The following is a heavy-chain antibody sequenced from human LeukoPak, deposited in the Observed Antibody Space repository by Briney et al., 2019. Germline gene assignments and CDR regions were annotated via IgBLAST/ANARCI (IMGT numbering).Heavy chain of an antibody. Sequence: SVKVSCKASGGTFSSYAISWVRQAPGQGLEWMGRIIPILGIANYAQKFQGRVTITADKSTSTAYMELSSLRSEDTAVYYCARDLPYYYESSGYYYGMDVWGQGTTVTVSS. CDR3: ARDLPYYYESSGYYYGMDV. CDR1: GGTFSSYA. V-gene: IGHV1-69*04. J-gene: IGHJ6*02. D-gene: IGHD3-22*01. CDR2: IIPILGIA.